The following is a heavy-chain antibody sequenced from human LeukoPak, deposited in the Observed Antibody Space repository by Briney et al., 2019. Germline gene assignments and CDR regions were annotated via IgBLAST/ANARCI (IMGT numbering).Heavy chain of an antibody. CDR2: IRGSGGST. CDR1: GFTFSSYA. J-gene: IGHJ4*02. V-gene: IGHV3-23*01. Sequence: GGSLRLSCAASGFTFSSYAMSWVRQATGKGLEWVSAIRGSGGSTYYADSVKGRFTISRDNSKNTLYLQMNSLRAEDTAVYYCAKGTHITMIVVAGDYWGQGTLVTVSS. CDR3: AKGTHITMIVVAGDY. D-gene: IGHD3-22*01.